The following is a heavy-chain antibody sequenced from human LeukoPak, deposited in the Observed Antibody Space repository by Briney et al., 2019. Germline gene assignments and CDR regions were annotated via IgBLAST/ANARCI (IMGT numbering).Heavy chain of an antibody. CDR2: INWKGGST. V-gene: IGHV3-20*04. J-gene: IGHJ6*03. CDR1: GFTFDDYG. Sequence: PGGSLRLSCSASGFTFDDYGMTWVRQAPGKGLGWVSGINWKGGSTGYADSVKGRFTISRDNAKNSLYLQMNSLRAEDTAVYFCARFAEVYYYVDVWGTGTTVIVSS. D-gene: IGHD2-21*01. CDR3: ARFAEVYYYVDV.